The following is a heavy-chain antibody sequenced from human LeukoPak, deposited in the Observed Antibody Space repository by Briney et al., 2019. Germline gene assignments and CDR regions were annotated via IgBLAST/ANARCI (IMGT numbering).Heavy chain of an antibody. J-gene: IGHJ4*02. CDR2: VFYSGSK. D-gene: IGHD1-1*01. CDR1: GGSISNRAYY. Sequence: TSETLSLTCNVSGGSISNRAYYWAWIRQPPGKGLEWIGSVFYSGSKYSNPSLESRLTISVDTSKNHFSLRLTSVTAADTAVYYCARATAGTTLFEGIDYWGQGTLVTVSS. V-gene: IGHV4-39*02. CDR3: ARATAGTTLFEGIDY.